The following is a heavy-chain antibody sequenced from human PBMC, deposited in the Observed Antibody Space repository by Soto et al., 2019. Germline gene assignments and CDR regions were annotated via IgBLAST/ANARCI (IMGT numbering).Heavy chain of an antibody. CDR3: VRVYASNTFDL. CDR2: VSNDGSNK. V-gene: IGHV3-30*03. D-gene: IGHD2-2*01. Sequence: GGSLRLSCAASGFTFSSYVMHWVRQAPGKGLEWVAVVSNDGSNKDYADSVKGRFTISRDNSKNTLYLQMNSLRAEDTAVYYCVRVYASNTFDLWGQGTVVTVSS. J-gene: IGHJ3*01. CDR1: GFTFSSYV.